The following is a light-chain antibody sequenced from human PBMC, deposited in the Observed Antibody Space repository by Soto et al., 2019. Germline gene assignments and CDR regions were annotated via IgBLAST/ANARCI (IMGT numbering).Light chain of an antibody. CDR2: SNN. V-gene: IGLV1-44*01. J-gene: IGLJ2*01. Sequence: QSVLTQPPSASGTXXXRVXXXCSGSSSNIGSNTINWYQQLPGTAPKLLIYSNNQRPSGVPDRFSGSKSGTSASLAISGLQSEDEADYYCAAWDDSLNGLVFGGGTKLTVL. CDR3: AAWDDSLNGLV. CDR1: SSNIGSNT.